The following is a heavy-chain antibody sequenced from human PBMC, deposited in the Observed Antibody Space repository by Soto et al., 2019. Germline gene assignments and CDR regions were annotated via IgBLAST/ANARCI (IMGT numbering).Heavy chain of an antibody. D-gene: IGHD3-10*01. V-gene: IGHV4-31*03. CDR2: IYYSGST. J-gene: IGHJ4*02. CDR3: ARLITMVRGVRDYFDY. CDR1: GGSISSGGYY. Sequence: SETLSLTCTVSGGSISSGGYYWSWIRQHPGKGLEWIGYIYYSGSTYYNPSLKSRVTISVDTSKNQFSLKLSSVTAADTAVYYCARLITMVRGVRDYFDYWGQGTLVTVSS.